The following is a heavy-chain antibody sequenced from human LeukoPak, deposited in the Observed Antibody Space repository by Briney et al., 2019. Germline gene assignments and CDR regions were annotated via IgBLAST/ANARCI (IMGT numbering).Heavy chain of an antibody. CDR1: GYTFTCYY. Sequence: ASVTVSCKASGYTFTCYYMHWVRQAPGQGLEWMGWINPNSGGTNYAQKFQGRVTMTRDTSISTAYMELSRLRSDDTAVYYCAREGLDIVATRGFDYRGQGTLVTVSS. D-gene: IGHD5-12*01. V-gene: IGHV1-2*02. CDR2: INPNSGGT. CDR3: AREGLDIVATRGFDY. J-gene: IGHJ4*02.